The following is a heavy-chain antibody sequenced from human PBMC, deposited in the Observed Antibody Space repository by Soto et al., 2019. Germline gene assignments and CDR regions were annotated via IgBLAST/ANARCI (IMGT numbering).Heavy chain of an antibody. CDR1: GFTFSSYA. D-gene: IGHD6-19*01. Sequence: GGSLRLSCAASGFTFSSYAMNWVRQTQEKGLEWVSSISSTSSYTHYSDSVEGRFAISRDNANNSLFLQMNSLRAEDTAKYYCARDLALAGNYWGQGVLVTVSS. J-gene: IGHJ4*02. V-gene: IGHV3-21*01. CDR3: ARDLALAGNY. CDR2: ISSTSSYT.